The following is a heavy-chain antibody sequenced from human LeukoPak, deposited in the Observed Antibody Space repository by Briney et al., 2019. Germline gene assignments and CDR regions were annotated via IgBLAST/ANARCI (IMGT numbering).Heavy chain of an antibody. D-gene: IGHD3-10*01. J-gene: IGHJ6*03. Sequence: PGGSLRLSCAASGFTFSNYWMNWVRQAPGKGLEWVANIKQDRSEKYYVDSVKGRFTISRDNGKNSLYLQMNSLRAEDTAVYYCARGGYGSGWDYMDVWGKGTTVTISS. CDR3: ARGGYGSGWDYMDV. CDR1: GFTFSNYW. CDR2: IKQDRSEK. V-gene: IGHV3-7*01.